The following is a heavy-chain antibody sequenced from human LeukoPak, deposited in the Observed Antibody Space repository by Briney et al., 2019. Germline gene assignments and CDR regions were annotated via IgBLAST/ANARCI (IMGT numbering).Heavy chain of an antibody. CDR1: GFTVSSNY. D-gene: IGHD5-18*01. CDR3: ARGQIGGYGTGTFDY. Sequence: GGSLRLSCAASGFTVSSNYMNWVRQAPGKGLEWVSVIYSGGDTYYADSVKGRFTISRDNSKNTLYLQMNSLRAEDTAVYYCARGQIGGYGTGTFDYWGQGTLVTVSS. CDR2: IYSGGDT. J-gene: IGHJ4*02. V-gene: IGHV3-53*01.